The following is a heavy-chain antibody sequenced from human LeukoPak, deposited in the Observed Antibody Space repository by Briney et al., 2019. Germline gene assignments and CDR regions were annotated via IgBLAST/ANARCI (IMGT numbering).Heavy chain of an antibody. Sequence: ASVKVSCKTSGYTFTGYYIHWVRQAPGQGLEWMGWINPNSGGTNYAQNFQGRVTMTRDTSINTAYMELGRLRSDDTAVYYCARSPGLDTGVVNRPWGQGTLITVSS. J-gene: IGHJ5*02. CDR2: INPNSGGT. V-gene: IGHV1-2*02. CDR1: GYTFTGYY. CDR3: ARSPGLDTGVVNRP. D-gene: IGHD5-18*01.